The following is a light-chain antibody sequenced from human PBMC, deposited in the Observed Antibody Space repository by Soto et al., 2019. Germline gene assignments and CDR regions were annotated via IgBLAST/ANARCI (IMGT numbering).Light chain of an antibody. Sequence: DIQMTQSPSSLSTSVGERVTITCQASQDISSWLAWYQQKPGKAPKLMIYAASTLQRGVPSRFSGSGSGTDFTLTISSLQPEDFATYYCQQSYSSPRTFGQGTKVDIK. CDR1: QDISSW. J-gene: IGKJ1*01. CDR2: AAS. CDR3: QQSYSSPRT. V-gene: IGKV1-39*01.